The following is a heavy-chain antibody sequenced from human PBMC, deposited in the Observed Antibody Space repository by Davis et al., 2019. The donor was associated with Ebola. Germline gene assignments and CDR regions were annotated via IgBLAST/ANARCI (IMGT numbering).Heavy chain of an antibody. V-gene: IGHV4-34*01. CDR3: ARSQREYSGYSKTGRVFDY. CDR1: GGSFSGYY. D-gene: IGHD5-12*01. J-gene: IGHJ4*02. CDR2: INHSGST. Sequence: SETLSLTCAVYGGSFSGYYWSWIRQPPGKGLEWIGEINHSGSTNYNPSLKSRVTISVDTSKNQFSLKLSSVTAADTAVYYCARSQREYSGYSKTGRVFDYWGQGTLVTVSS.